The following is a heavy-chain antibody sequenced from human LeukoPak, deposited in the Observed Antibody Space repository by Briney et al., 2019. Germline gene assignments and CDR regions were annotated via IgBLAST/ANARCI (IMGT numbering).Heavy chain of an antibody. D-gene: IGHD3-16*01. Sequence: GGSLRLSCEASGFTFSTDSMNWVRQAPGKGLEWVSYINSNSRTIHYADSVKGRFTISRDNAKNSLYLQMNGLRAEDTAVYYCARLRSYGYYYDGMDVWGQGTTVTVSS. J-gene: IGHJ6*01. V-gene: IGHV3-48*04. CDR1: GFTFSTDS. CDR3: ARLRSYGYYYDGMDV. CDR2: INSNSRTI.